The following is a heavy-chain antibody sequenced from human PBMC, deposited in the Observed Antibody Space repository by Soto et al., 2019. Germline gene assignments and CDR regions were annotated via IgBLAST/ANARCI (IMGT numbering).Heavy chain of an antibody. CDR2: ITANGIST. CDR3: AISVYYVGVTTTPLSAY. V-gene: IGHV3-23*01. CDR1: GFSFGTYA. J-gene: IGHJ4*02. D-gene: IGHD2-21*02. Sequence: GGSLRLSCAASGFSFGTYAMCWVRQAPGKGLEWVSSITANGISTCYADSVKGRFTISRDNSKATLSLQMNSLRAEDTAIYYCAISVYYVGVTTTPLSAYWGQGTLVTVSS.